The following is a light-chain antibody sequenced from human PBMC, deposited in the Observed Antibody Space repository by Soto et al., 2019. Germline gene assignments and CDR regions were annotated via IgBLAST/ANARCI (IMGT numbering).Light chain of an antibody. CDR1: QSVSSD. J-gene: IGKJ2*01. V-gene: IGKV3-15*01. CDR2: GAY. Sequence: EVVMMQSPATLSVSPGERSTLSCLASQSVSSDLAWYQQKPGQAPRLLIYGAYTRATGLPARFSGSGSATEFTLTIGSLQSEDFAVYYCQQYNKWPYTFGQGTQVDIK. CDR3: QQYNKWPYT.